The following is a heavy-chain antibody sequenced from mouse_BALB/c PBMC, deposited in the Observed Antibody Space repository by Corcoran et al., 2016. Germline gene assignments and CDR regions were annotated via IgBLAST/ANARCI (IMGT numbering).Heavy chain of an antibody. CDR3: ARSDYYGSYYAMDY. D-gene: IGHD1-1*01. V-gene: IGHV1-18*01. J-gene: IGHJ4*01. Sequence: EVLLQQSGPELVKPGASVKIPCKASGYTFTDYNMAWVKQSHGKSLEWIGDINPNNGGTIYNQKFKGKATLTVDKSSSTAYMELRSLTSEDTAVYYCARSDYYGSYYAMDYWGQGTSVTVSS. CDR1: GYTFTDYN. CDR2: INPNNGGT.